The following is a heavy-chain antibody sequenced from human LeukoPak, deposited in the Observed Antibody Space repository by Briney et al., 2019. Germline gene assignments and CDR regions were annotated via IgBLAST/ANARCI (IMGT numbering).Heavy chain of an antibody. CDR1: GFTFSSYV. V-gene: IGHV3-23*01. J-gene: IGHJ4*02. CDR3: AKVLVDTAHFDY. CDR2: ISGSGGST. Sequence: GGSLRLSCAASGFTFSSYVMSWVRQAPGKGLEWVSAISGSGGSTYYADSVKGRFTISRDNSKNTLFLQMNSLRAEDTAVYYCAKVLVDTAHFDYWGQGTLVTVSS. D-gene: IGHD5-18*01.